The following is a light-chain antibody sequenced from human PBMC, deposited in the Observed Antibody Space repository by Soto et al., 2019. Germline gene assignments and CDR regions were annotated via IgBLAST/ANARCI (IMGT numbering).Light chain of an antibody. CDR1: QSISSW. CDR3: QQYNSS. J-gene: IGKJ2*01. V-gene: IGKV1-5*01. Sequence: DIQMPKSHSTLSATAGDRVTITCRASQSISSWLAWYQHKPVKAPKLLIYDASNLDSGVPSRFSGSGSGTEFSLTISNLQPDDCATYYCQQYNSSFGQGTKVDTK. CDR2: DAS.